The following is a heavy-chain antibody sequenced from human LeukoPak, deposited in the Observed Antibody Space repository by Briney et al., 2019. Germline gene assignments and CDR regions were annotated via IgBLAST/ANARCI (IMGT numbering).Heavy chain of an antibody. CDR1: GGTFSSYS. CDR2: IMPLFNTS. J-gene: IGHJ6*03. CDR3: ARVDRYHYYLDV. V-gene: IGHV1-69*13. Sequence: ASVKVSCKASGGTFSSYSITWVRQAPGQGLEWMGGIMPLFNTSNYAQQFQGRVTITPDEPTSTAYMELSSLRFEDTAMYYCARVDRYHYYLDVWGKGTTVTVSS.